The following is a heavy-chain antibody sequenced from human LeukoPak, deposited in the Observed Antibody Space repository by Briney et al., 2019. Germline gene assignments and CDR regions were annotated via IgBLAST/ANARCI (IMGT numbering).Heavy chain of an antibody. CDR3: RKYGSGSDY. D-gene: IGHD3-10*01. J-gene: IGHJ4*02. V-gene: IGHV4-34*01. CDR1: GGSFSGYY. CDR2: INHSGST. Sequence: SETLSLTCAVYGGSFSGYYWSWIRQPPGKGLEWIGEINHSGSTNSNPSLKSRVTISVDTSKNQFSLKLSSVTAADTAVYYCRKYGSGSDYWGQGTLVTVSS.